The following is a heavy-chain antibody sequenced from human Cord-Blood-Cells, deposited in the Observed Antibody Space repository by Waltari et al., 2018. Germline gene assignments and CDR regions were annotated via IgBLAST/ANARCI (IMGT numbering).Heavy chain of an antibody. D-gene: IGHD3-3*01. Sequence: QLQLQESGPGLVKPSEPLSLTCTVSGGSISSISHYWGWIRPPPGKGLACIGSIYYSGSTYYNPSLKSRVTISVDTSKNQFSLKLSSVTAADTAVYYCARHPHDFWSGYYLMDVWGKGTTVTVSS. CDR2: IYYSGST. CDR1: GGSISSISHY. J-gene: IGHJ6*04. V-gene: IGHV4-39*01. CDR3: ARHPHDFWSGYYLMDV.